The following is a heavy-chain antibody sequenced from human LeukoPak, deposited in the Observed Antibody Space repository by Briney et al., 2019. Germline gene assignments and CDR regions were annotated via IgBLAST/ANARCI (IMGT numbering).Heavy chain of an antibody. CDR1: GSTFNSYA. V-gene: IGHV3-23*01. CDR3: AKAGGLMVYARELIDQ. CDR2: ISGSGDST. J-gene: IGHJ4*02. D-gene: IGHD2-8*01. Sequence: GGSLRLSCAASGSTFNSYAMSWVRQAPGKGLEWVSAISGSGDSTYFAASVKGRFTISRDNSKNTLYLQMNSLRAEDTAVYYCAKAGGLMVYARELIDQWGQGTLVTVSS.